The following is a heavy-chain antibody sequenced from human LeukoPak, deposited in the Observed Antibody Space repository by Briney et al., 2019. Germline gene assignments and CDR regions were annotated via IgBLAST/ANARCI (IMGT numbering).Heavy chain of an antibody. CDR1: GNYW. V-gene: IGHV3-74*01. J-gene: IGHJ4*02. D-gene: IGHD2/OR15-2a*01. Sequence: GGSLRLSCAATGNYWMHWVRQAPGKGLVWVSHINSDGSWTSYADSVKGRFTISKDNAKNTVYLQMNSLRAEDTAVYYCVSFYETYWGRGTLVTVSS. CDR2: INSDGSWT. CDR3: VSFYETY.